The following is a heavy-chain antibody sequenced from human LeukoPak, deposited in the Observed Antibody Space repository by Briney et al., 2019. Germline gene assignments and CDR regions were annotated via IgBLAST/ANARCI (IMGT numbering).Heavy chain of an antibody. V-gene: IGHV1-8*02. D-gene: IGHD7-27*01. CDR3: ARVLIWARYYYYGMDV. CDR2: MNPNSGNT. J-gene: IGHJ6*02. Sequence: ASVKVSCKASGYTFTGYYMHWVRQATGQGLEWMGWMNPNSGNTGYAQKFQGRVTMTRNTSISTAYMELSSLRSEDTAVYYCARVLIWARYYYYGMDVWGQGTTVTVSS. CDR1: GYTFTGYY.